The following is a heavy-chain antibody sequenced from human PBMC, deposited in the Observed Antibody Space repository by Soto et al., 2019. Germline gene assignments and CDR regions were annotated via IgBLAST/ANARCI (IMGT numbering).Heavy chain of an antibody. J-gene: IGHJ5*02. CDR3: ARGPYRISGSGSNWFDP. CDR1: GFTFSSYE. Sequence: EVQLVESGGGLVQPGGSLRLSCAASGFTFSSYEMNWVRQAPGKGLEWILYISSSGSARYSADSVKGRFTISRDNAKNSLYLQMNSLRAEDTAVYYCARGPYRISGSGSNWFDPWGQGTLVTVSS. CDR2: ISSSGSAR. D-gene: IGHD2-15*01. V-gene: IGHV3-48*03.